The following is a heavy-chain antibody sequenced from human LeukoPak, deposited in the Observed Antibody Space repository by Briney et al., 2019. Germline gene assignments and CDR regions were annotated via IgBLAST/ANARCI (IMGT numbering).Heavy chain of an antibody. D-gene: IGHD3-22*01. CDR3: AKEYMIAEYFQH. J-gene: IGHJ1*01. Sequence: QPGGSLRLSCAASGFTFSGSAMHWVRQAPGKGLEWVSYISSSGSTIYYADSVKGRFTISRDNAKNSLYLQMNSLRAEDTAVYYCAKEYMIAEYFQHWGQGTLVTVSS. CDR1: GFTFSGSA. V-gene: IGHV3-48*03. CDR2: ISSSGSTI.